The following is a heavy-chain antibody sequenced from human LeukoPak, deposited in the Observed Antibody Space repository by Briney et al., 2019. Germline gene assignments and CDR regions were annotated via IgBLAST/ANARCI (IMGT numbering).Heavy chain of an antibody. J-gene: IGHJ4*02. V-gene: IGHV3-74*01. D-gene: IGHD6-13*01. CDR3: AKAMGGYSSINYYFDY. CDR2: INSDGSWT. Sequence: PGGSLRLSCAASGNYWMHWVRQVPGKGLVWVSHINSDGSWTSYADSVKGRFTISKDNSKNTLYLQMNSLRAEDTAVYYCAKAMGGYSSINYYFDYWGQGTLVTVSS. CDR1: GNYW.